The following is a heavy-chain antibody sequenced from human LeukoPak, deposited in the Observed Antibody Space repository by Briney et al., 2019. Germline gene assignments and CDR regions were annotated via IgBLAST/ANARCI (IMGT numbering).Heavy chain of an antibody. J-gene: IGHJ4*02. V-gene: IGHV1-18*01. CDR1: GYTVTSYG. CDR3: AREGSGAQFDC. Sequence: GASVKASCKASGYTVTSYGISWVRQAPGQGLEWMGWISAYNGNTNYAQKIQSRVTMTTDTSTSTAYMELRSLRSDDTAVYYCAREGSGAQFDCWGQGTLVTVSS. CDR2: ISAYNGNT. D-gene: IGHD3-10*01.